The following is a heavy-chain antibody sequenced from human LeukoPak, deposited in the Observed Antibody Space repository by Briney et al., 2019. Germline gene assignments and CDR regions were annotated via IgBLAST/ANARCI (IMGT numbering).Heavy chain of an antibody. Sequence: GGSLRLSCAASGFTFSSYAMSWVRQAPGKGLEWVSAISGSGGSTYYADSVKGRFTISRDNAKNTLYLQVTSLRAEDTAVYYCVRGAGSYGDWDYWGQGTLVTVSS. J-gene: IGHJ4*02. D-gene: IGHD1-26*01. CDR3: VRGAGSYGDWDY. CDR2: ISGSGGST. V-gene: IGHV3-23*01. CDR1: GFTFSSYA.